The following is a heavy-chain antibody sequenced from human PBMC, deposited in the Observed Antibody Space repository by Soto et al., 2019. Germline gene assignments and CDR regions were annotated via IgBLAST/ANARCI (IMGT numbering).Heavy chain of an antibody. CDR1: GLSFSGYY. CDR2: INHSGST. V-gene: IGHV4-34*01. Sequence: SETLSLTCAVYGLSFSGYYWSWIRQPPGKGLEWIGEINHSGSTNYNPSLKSRVTISVDTSKNQFSLKLSSVTAADTAVYYCARGSDCSGGSCYRDYWGQGTLVTVSS. J-gene: IGHJ4*02. CDR3: ARGSDCSGGSCYRDY. D-gene: IGHD2-15*01.